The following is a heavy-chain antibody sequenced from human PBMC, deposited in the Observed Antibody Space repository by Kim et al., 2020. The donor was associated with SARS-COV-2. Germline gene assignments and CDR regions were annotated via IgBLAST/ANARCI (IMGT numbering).Heavy chain of an antibody. CDR3: ASGSGSYYTHSFDY. D-gene: IGHD3-10*01. V-gene: IGHV4-34*01. Sequence: SETLSLTCAVYGGSFSGYYWSWIRQPPGKGLEWIGEINHSGSTNYNPSLKSRVTISVDTSKNQFSLKLSSVTAADTAVYYCASGSGSYYTHSFDYWGQGTLVTVSS. J-gene: IGHJ4*02. CDR2: INHSGST. CDR1: GGSFSGYY.